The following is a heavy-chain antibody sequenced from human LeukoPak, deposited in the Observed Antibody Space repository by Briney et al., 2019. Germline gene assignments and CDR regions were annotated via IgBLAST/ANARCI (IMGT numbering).Heavy chain of an antibody. V-gene: IGHV4-34*01. D-gene: IGHD3-16*01. CDR2: ISHTGST. CDR3: ARGLTGPRLGD. CDR1: GGSLSGCF. Sequence: SETLSLTCAVYGGSLSGCFWSWIRQPPGKGLEWIGEISHTGSTNCNPSLKSRVTISVDTSKNQFSLKVTSVTAADTAVYYCARGLTGPRLGDWGQGTLVTVSS. J-gene: IGHJ4*02.